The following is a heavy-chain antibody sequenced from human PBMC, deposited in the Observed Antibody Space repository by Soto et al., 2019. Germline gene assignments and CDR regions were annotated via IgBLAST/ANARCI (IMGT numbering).Heavy chain of an antibody. CDR1: GYTFTSYD. V-gene: IGHV1-8*01. CDR3: ARGQPCTNGVCYAWFDP. CDR2: MNPNSGNT. J-gene: IGHJ5*02. Sequence: ASVKVSCKASGYTFTSYDINWVRQATGQGLEWMGWMNPNSGNTGYAQKFQGRVTMTRNTSISTAYMELSSLRSEDTAVYYCARGQPCTNGVCYAWFDPWGQGTLVTVSS. D-gene: IGHD2-8*01.